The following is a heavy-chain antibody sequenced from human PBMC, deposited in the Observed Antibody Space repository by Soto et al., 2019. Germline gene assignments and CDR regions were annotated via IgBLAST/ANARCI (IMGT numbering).Heavy chain of an antibody. CDR2: IYTAGSA. J-gene: IGHJ5*02. CDR3: AKDQLYIRGVIHNWFDP. D-gene: IGHD3-10*02. Sequence: GGSLRLSSAASGVNFSRYSMNWVRQAPGKGLQWVSVIYTAGSADFADSVKGRFTISRDNSKNTLYLQMSSLRAEDTAVYYCAKDQLYIRGVIHNWFDPWGQGTLVTVSS. V-gene: IGHV3-66*01. CDR1: GVNFSRYS.